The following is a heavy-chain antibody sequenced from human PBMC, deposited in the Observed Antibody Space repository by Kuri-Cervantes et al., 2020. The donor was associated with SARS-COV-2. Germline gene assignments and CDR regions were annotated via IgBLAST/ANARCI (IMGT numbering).Heavy chain of an antibody. CDR1: GGTFSSYA. J-gene: IGHJ6*03. CDR2: IIPIFGTA. D-gene: IGHD3-22*01. Sequence: AVQVSCKASGGTFSSYAISWVRQAPGQGLEWMGGIIPIFGTANYAQKFQGRDTITADESTSTAYMELSSLRSEDTAVYYYALGYWGSGYPRYYYYMDVWGKGATVTVSS. CDR3: ALGYWGSGYPRYYYYMDV. V-gene: IGHV1-69*01.